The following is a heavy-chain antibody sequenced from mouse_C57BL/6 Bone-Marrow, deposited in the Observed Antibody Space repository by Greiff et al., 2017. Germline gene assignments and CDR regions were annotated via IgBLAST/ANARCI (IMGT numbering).Heavy chain of an antibody. V-gene: IGHV2-5*01. Sequence: QVQLKESGPGLVQPSQSLSITCTVSGFSLTSYGVHWVRQSPGKGLEWLGVIWRGGSTDYNAAFMSRLSITKDNSKSQVFFKMNSLQADDTAIYYCAKKGFYYYGIYYYAMDYWGQGTSVTVSS. J-gene: IGHJ4*01. D-gene: IGHD1-1*01. CDR2: IWRGGST. CDR1: GFSLTSYG. CDR3: AKKGFYYYGIYYYAMDY.